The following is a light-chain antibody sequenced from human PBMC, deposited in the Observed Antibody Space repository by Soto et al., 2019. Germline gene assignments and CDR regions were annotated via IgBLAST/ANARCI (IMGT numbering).Light chain of an antibody. CDR2: GAS. Sequence: DIVMTQSPATLSVSPGERATLSCRASQSVSTNLAWYQQKPGQAPRLLIYGASTSATAITARFSGSGSGTELTLTISSLQSEDFAVYYCQQYNNWPLYTFGQGTKLEIK. CDR3: QQYNNWPLYT. J-gene: IGKJ2*01. CDR1: QSVSTN. V-gene: IGKV3-15*01.